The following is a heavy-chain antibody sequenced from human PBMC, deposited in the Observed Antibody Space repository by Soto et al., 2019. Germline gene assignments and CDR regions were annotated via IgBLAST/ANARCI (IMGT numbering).Heavy chain of an antibody. V-gene: IGHV4-39*01. D-gene: IGHD3-10*01. CDR1: GGSISSSSYY. J-gene: IGHJ4*02. CDR2: IYYSGST. Sequence: QLQLQESGPGLVKPSETLSLTCTVSGGSISSSSYYWGWIRQPPGKGLEWIGSIYYSGSTYYNPSLKSRVTISVDTSKNQFSLKLSSVTAADTTVYYCATLWFGEGNYWGQGTLVTVSS. CDR3: ATLWFGEGNY.